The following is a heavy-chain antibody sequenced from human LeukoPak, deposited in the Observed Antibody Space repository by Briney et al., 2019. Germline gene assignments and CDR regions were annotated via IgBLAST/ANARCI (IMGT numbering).Heavy chain of an antibody. D-gene: IGHD3-10*01. Sequence: PGGSLRLSCAASGFTFSTYWMSWVRQAPGKGLEWVANIKQDGSEKHYVDSVKDRFTISRDNTKNLLYLQMNSLRAEDTSVYYCAGDAYYGSGSPQNYWGQGTLVTVSS. CDR2: IKQDGSEK. CDR3: AGDAYYGSGSPQNY. J-gene: IGHJ4*02. V-gene: IGHV3-7*01. CDR1: GFTFSTYW.